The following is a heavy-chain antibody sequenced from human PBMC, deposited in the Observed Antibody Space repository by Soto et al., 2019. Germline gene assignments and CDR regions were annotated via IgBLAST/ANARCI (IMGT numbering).Heavy chain of an antibody. Sequence: GGSLRLSCAASGFTFSSYSMNWVRQAPGKGLEWVSSISSSSSYIYYADSVKGRFTISRDNAKNSLYLQMNSLRAEDTAVYYCARADDIVVVPAAIPYYYYMDVWGKGTTVTVSS. CDR1: GFTFSSYS. V-gene: IGHV3-21*01. D-gene: IGHD2-2*01. CDR2: ISSSSSYI. J-gene: IGHJ6*03. CDR3: ARADDIVVVPAAIPYYYYMDV.